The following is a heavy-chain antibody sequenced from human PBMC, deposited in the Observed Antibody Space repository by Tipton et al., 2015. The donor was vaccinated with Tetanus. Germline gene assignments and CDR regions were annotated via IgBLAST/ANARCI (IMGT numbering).Heavy chain of an antibody. V-gene: IGHV4-59*01. CDR2: IHDSGTT. Sequence: TLSLTCAVSGASISPYYWSWIRQPPGKGLEWIGSIHDSGTTNYNPSLKSRLTMSVDTSNNLFSLRLTSVTAADTAVYYCASRDREQGKFDYWGQGTLVTVSS. J-gene: IGHJ4*02. CDR3: ASRDREQGKFDY. CDR1: GASISPYY. D-gene: IGHD7-27*01.